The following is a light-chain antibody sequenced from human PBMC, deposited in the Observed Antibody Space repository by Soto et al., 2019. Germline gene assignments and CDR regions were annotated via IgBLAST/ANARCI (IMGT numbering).Light chain of an antibody. CDR2: AAS. CDR1: QSISTY. J-gene: IGKJ2*01. CDR3: QQSYSAPGT. Sequence: QMTQSPSSLSASVGDRVTITCRASQSISTYLNWYQQKPGKAPKLLIYAASSLQSGVPSRFSGSGSGTDFTLTITSLQPEDFATYYCQQSYSAPGTFGQGTKLEIK. V-gene: IGKV1-39*01.